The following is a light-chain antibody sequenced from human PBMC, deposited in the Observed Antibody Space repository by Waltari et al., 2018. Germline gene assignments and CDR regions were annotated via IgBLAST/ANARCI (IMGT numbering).Light chain of an antibody. CDR1: QSVSSSY. CDR3: QQYGSSPWT. V-gene: IGKV3-20*01. CDR2: GAS. Sequence: IVLTQSPGTLSLSQGERATLSCRASQSVSSSYLAWYQQKPGQAPRLLIYGASSRATGIPDRFSGSGSGTDFTLTISRLEPEDFAVYYCQQYGSSPWTFGQGTKVEIK. J-gene: IGKJ1*01.